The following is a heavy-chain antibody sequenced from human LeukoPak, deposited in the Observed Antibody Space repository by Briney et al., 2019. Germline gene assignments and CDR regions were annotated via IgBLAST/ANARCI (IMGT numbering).Heavy chain of an antibody. CDR2: IYYSGST. V-gene: IGHV4-39*01. CDR3: ARHDGSSWYLGIDY. D-gene: IGHD6-13*01. CDR1: GGSISSGGYY. J-gene: IGHJ4*02. Sequence: SETLSLTCTVSGGSISSGGYYWSWIRQHPGKGLEWIGSIYYSGSTYYNPSLKSRVTISVDTSKNQFSLKLSSVTAADTAVYYCARHDGSSWYLGIDYWGQGTLVTVSS.